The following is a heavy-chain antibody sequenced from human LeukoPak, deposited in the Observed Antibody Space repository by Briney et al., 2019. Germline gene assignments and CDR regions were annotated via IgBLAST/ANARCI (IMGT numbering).Heavy chain of an antibody. CDR1: GFTFSSYS. CDR3: AKDRGRFLEWLFVN. J-gene: IGHJ4*02. CDR2: ISSSSSTI. V-gene: IGHV3-48*01. D-gene: IGHD3-3*01. Sequence: PGGSLRLSCAASGFTFSSYSMNWVRQAPGKGLEWVSYISSSSSTIYYADSVKGRFTISRDNSKNTLYLQMNSLRAEDTAVYYCAKDRGRFLEWLFVNWGQGTLVTVSS.